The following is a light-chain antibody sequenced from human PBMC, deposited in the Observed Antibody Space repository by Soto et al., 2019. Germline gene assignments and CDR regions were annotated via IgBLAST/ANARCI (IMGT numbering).Light chain of an antibody. CDR1: QSVSSNY. CDR2: DVS. J-gene: IGKJ1*01. V-gene: IGKV3-20*01. CDR3: QQYGSSPRT. Sequence: EIVLTQSPGTLSLSPGESASLSCRASQSVSSNYLAWYKQKSGQAPSLLIYDVSRRATGIPERLSGSGSGTDFTLIISRLEPEDFAVYYGQQYGSSPRTFGQGTKVDI.